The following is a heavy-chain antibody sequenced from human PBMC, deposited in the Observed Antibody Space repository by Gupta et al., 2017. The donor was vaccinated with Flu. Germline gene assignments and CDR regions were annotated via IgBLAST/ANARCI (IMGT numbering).Heavy chain of an antibody. J-gene: IGHJ5*02. CDR1: GGSISANNW. Sequence: LPLTCAVSGGSISANNWWTWVRQPTGKGLELIGEIFHTGTTNYNPSLKSRVIISVDKSKNQFSLKLNSVTAADTAVYYCAGNWFDPWGQGTLVTVSS. V-gene: IGHV4-4*02. CDR3: AGNWFDP. CDR2: IFHTGTT.